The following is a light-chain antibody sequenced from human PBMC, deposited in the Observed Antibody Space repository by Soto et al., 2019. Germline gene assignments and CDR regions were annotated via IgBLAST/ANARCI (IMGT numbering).Light chain of an antibody. CDR2: DAS. CDR3: QQRSNWPIT. Sequence: EIVLTQSPATLSLSPGERATLSCRTSQSVSKYFAWYQQKPGRAPRLLIYDASSRATGIPARFIGSGSGIDFTLTISSLEPEDFAIYYCQQRSNWPITFGQGTLLEIK. V-gene: IGKV3-11*01. CDR1: QSVSKY. J-gene: IGKJ5*01.